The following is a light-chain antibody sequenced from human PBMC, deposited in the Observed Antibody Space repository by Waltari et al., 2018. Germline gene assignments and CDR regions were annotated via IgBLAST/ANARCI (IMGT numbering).Light chain of an antibody. CDR2: QDR. Sequence: CWYQQKPGQSPVVVMYQDRKRPSGIPERFSGSNSGNTATLTISVTQAMDEADYYCQAWDSSTVVIGGGTKLTVL. V-gene: IGLV3-1*01. J-gene: IGLJ2*01. CDR3: QAWDSSTVV.